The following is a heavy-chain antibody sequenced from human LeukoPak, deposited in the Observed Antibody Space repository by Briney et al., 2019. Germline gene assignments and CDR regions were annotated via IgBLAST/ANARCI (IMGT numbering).Heavy chain of an antibody. CDR3: ARRAWDAFDI. J-gene: IGHJ3*02. CDR2: ISSSGSTI. Sequence: QPGRSLRLSCAASGFMFSNYGMHWVRQAPGKGLEWVSYISSSGSTIYYADSVKGRFTISRDNAKTSLYLQMNTLRAEDTAVYYCARRAWDAFDIWGQGTMVTVSS. V-gene: IGHV3-48*04. CDR1: GFMFSNYG.